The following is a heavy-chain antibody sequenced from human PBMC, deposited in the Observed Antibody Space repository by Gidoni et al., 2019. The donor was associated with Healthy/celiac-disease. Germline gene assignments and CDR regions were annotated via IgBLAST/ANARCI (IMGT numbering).Heavy chain of an antibody. CDR2: IIPIFGTA. CDR1: GGTVSSYA. Sequence: VQLVQSGAEVKKPGSSVKVSCKASGGTVSSYAISWVRQAPGQGLEWMGGIIPIFGTANYAQKFPGRVTIPADESTSTAYMELSSLRSEDTAVYYCSRGDGAVAGDYYYGMDVWGQGTTVTVSS. D-gene: IGHD6-19*01. J-gene: IGHJ6*02. V-gene: IGHV1-69*01. CDR3: SRGDGAVAGDYYYGMDV.